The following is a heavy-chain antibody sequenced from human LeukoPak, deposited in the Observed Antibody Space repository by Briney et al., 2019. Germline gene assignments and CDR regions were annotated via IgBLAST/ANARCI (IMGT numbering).Heavy chain of an antibody. J-gene: IGHJ4*02. CDR2: ISAYNGNT. CDR1: GYTFTSYG. D-gene: IGHD3-10*01. CDR3: ARGRLLWFGVRGWPIDY. V-gene: IGHV1-18*01. Sequence: ASVKVSFKASGYTFTSYGISWVRQAPGQGLEWMGWISAYNGNTNYAQKLQGRVTMTTDTSTSTAYMELRSLRSDDTAVYYCARGRLLWFGVRGWPIDYWGQGTLVTVSS.